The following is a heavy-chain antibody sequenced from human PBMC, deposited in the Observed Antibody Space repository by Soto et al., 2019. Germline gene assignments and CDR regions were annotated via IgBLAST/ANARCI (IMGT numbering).Heavy chain of an antibody. CDR3: ARSGTLRYRSSYGY. CDR2: INHSGST. J-gene: IGHJ4*02. D-gene: IGHD6-13*01. Sequence: SETLSLTCAVYGGSFSGYYWSWIRQPPGKGLEWIGEINHSGSTNYNPSLKSRVTISVDTSKNQFSLKLSSVTAADTAVYYCARSGTLRYRSSYGYWGQGTLVIVSS. CDR1: GGSFSGYY. V-gene: IGHV4-34*01.